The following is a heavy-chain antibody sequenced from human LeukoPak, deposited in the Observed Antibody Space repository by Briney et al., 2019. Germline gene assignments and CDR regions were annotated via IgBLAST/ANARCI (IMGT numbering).Heavy chain of an antibody. Sequence: PGGSMTLSCAASGFTFSSHWMSWVRQAPGKGLEWVANIKQDGSEKYYVDSVKGRFTISRDNAKNSLYLQMNSLRAEDTAVYYCARAKKTSTNWFDPWGQGTLVTVSS. CDR1: GFTFSSHW. V-gene: IGHV3-7*01. CDR2: IKQDGSEK. CDR3: ARAKKTSTNWFDP. J-gene: IGHJ5*02.